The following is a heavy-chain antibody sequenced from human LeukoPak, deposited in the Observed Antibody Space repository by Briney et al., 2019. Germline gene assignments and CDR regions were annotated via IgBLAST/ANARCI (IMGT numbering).Heavy chain of an antibody. V-gene: IGHV3-23*01. Sequence: PGGSLRLSCAASGFTFSSYAMSWVRQAPGKGLEWVSAISGSGGSTYYAYSVKGRFTISRDNSKNTLYLQMNSLRAEDTAVYYCAGSVWSGRGYFDYWGQGTLVTVSS. J-gene: IGHJ4*02. CDR2: ISGSGGST. CDR1: GFTFSSYA. D-gene: IGHD3-3*01. CDR3: AGSVWSGRGYFDY.